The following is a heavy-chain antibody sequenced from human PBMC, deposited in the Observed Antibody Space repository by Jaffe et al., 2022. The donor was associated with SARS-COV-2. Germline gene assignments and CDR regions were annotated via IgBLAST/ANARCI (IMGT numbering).Heavy chain of an antibody. Sequence: EVQLVESGGGLVQPGESLRLSCAASGFTFSNYWMSWVRQAPGKGLEWVANINQDGSGKYYVDSVKGRFTISRDNAKNSLYLQLSSLGADDTAVYYCARDSHYCTSTTCYYWFDPWGQGTLVTVSS. D-gene: IGHD2-2*01. CDR2: INQDGSGK. CDR1: GFTFSNYW. J-gene: IGHJ5*02. V-gene: IGHV3-7*03. CDR3: ARDSHYCTSTTCYYWFDP.